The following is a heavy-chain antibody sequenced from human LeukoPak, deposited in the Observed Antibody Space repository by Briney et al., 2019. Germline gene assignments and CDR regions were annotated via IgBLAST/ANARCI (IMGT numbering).Heavy chain of an antibody. J-gene: IGHJ3*02. CDR3: AAAAVPNHDAFDI. CDR2: INPNSGGT. CDR1: GYTFTGYY. V-gene: IGHV1-2*02. D-gene: IGHD6-13*01. Sequence: GASVKVSCKASGYTFTGYYMHWVRRAPGQGLEWMGWINPNSGGTNYAQKFQGRVTMTRDTSISTAYMELSRLRSDDTAVYYCAAAAVPNHDAFDIWGQGTMVTVSS.